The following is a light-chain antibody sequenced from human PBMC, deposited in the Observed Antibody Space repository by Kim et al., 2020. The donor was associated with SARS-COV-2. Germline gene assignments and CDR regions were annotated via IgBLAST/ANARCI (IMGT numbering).Light chain of an antibody. V-gene: IGLV6-57*03. CDR3: QSYDSSPWV. J-gene: IGLJ3*02. Sequence: GQTVTISCTRSSGSIASNYVQWYQQRPGSAPTTVIYEDTQRPSGVPDRFSGSIDSSSNSASLTISGLKTEDEADSYCQSYDSSPWVFGGGTQLTVL. CDR2: EDT. CDR1: SGSIASNY.